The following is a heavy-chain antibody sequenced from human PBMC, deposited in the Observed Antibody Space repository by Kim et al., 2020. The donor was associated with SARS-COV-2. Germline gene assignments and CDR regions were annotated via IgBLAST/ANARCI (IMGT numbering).Heavy chain of an antibody. CDR2: T. Sequence: TTSNPSRKSRVTISVDTSKNQFSLKLGSVTAADTAVYYCARSALFRTFDIWGQGTMVTVSS. V-gene: IGHV4-4*09. CDR3: ARSALFRTFDI. D-gene: IGHD2-21*01. J-gene: IGHJ3*02.